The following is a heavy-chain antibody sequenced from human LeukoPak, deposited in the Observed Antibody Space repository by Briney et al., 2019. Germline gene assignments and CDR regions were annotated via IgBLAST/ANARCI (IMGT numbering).Heavy chain of an antibody. CDR3: ARRIAVALSSYYYYAMDV. CDR1: GFTFSSHT. CDR2: IRGGGAP. Sequence: GGSLRLSCAASGFTFSSHTMNWVRQAPGKGLQWVSSIRGGGAPVYADSVKGRFTISRDDFKSTVFLQMDSLRPEDTAVYYCARRIAVALSSYYYYAMDVWGQGTTVTVSS. J-gene: IGHJ6*02. V-gene: IGHV3-23*01. D-gene: IGHD6-19*01.